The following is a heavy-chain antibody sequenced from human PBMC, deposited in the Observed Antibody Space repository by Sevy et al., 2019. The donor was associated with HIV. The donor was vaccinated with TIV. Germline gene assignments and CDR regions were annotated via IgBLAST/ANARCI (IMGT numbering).Heavy chain of an antibody. Sequence: GGSLRLSCAVSGFSFDSYGMTWVRQAPGKGLEWVSGISGSGTRTYYADSVKGRFSISRANSKNRLYLQMNSLRSEDTAIDYCAEGGGGHYDPDEIGYFFYYYNMDVWGKGTTVTVSS. CDR1: GFSFDSYG. D-gene: IGHD3-22*01. CDR3: AEGGGGHYDPDEIGYFFYYYNMDV. CDR2: ISGSGTRT. J-gene: IGHJ6*03. V-gene: IGHV3-23*01.